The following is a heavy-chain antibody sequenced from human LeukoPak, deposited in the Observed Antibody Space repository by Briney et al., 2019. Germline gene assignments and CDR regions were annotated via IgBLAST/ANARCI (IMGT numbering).Heavy chain of an antibody. V-gene: IGHV1-18*01. CDR3: ARDVGVSVVAARGVWFDP. CDR2: ISAYNGNT. J-gene: IGHJ5*02. D-gene: IGHD2-15*01. Sequence: ASVKVSCKASGYTFTSYGISWVRQAPGQGLEWMGWISAYNGNTNYAQKLQGRVTMTTDTSTSTAYMELRSLRSDDTAVYYCARDVGVSVVAARGVWFDPWGQGTLVTVSS. CDR1: GYTFTSYG.